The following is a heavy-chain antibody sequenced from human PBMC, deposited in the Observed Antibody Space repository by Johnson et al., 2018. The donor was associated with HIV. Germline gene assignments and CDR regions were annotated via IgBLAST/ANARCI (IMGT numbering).Heavy chain of an antibody. Sequence: QVQLVESGGGLVQPGRSLRLSCAASGFTFSSSAMHWVRQAPGKGLEWVAVISYDGSNKYYADSVKGRFTISRDNSKNTLDLQMNRLRAEDTAVYYSAREGGRISVAGPARENDAFDIWGQGTMVTVSA. CDR1: GFTFSSSA. D-gene: IGHD6-19*01. CDR3: AREGGRISVAGPARENDAFDI. CDR2: ISYDGSNK. V-gene: IGHV3-30-3*01. J-gene: IGHJ3*02.